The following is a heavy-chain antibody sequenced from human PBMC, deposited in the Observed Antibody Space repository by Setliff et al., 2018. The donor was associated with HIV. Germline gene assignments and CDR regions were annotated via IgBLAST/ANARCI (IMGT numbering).Heavy chain of an antibody. Sequence: ASVKVSCKPSGYTFNSYGICWVRQAPGQGLEWMGWISPYNGNTIYAEMFQDRVSMTADTSTSTVYMELRRLTSGDTAVYYCARVPPRSGSYDTAWPTKSAFDIWGQGTMVTVSS. D-gene: IGHD3-10*01. J-gene: IGHJ3*02. CDR3: ARVPPRSGSYDTAWPTKSAFDI. V-gene: IGHV1-18*01. CDR1: GYTFNSYG. CDR2: ISPYNGNT.